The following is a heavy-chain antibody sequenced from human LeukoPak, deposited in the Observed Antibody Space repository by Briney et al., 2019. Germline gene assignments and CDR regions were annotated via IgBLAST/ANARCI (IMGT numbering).Heavy chain of an antibody. CDR3: ARGLAAAGKDYYYYGMDV. CDR2: ISAYNGNT. CDR1: GYTFTSYG. Sequence: ASVKVSCKASGYTFTSYGISWVRQAPGQGLEWMGWISAYNGNTNYAQKLQGRVTMTRNTSISTAYMELSSLRSEDTAVYYCARGLAAAGKDYYYYGMDVWGQGTTVTVSS. D-gene: IGHD6-13*01. V-gene: IGHV1-18*01. J-gene: IGHJ6*02.